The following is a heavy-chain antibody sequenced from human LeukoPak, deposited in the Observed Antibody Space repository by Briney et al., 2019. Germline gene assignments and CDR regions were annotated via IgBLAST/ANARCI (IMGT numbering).Heavy chain of an antibody. V-gene: IGHV1-2*02. CDR3: ARDVHYHNAFDI. J-gene: IGHJ3*02. CDR1: GYTFTGYY. D-gene: IGHD1-26*01. Sequence: GASVKVSCKASGYTFTGYYVHWVRQAPGQGLEWMGWINPNSGGTNYAQKFQGRVTMTRDTSISTAYMELSRLRSDDTAVYYCARDVHYHNAFDIWGQGTMVTVSS. CDR2: INPNSGGT.